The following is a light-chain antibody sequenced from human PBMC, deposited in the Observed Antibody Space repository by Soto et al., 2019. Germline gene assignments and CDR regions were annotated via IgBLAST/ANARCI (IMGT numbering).Light chain of an antibody. Sequence: DVLMTQSPLSLPVTLGQPASISCRSSQSLVSSDGNTYLNWYQQRPGQSPRRLIYKVSNRDSGVPARVRGSGSGTDFALKISRVGAEDVGVYYCLQGSHWPWTFGQGTKVDI. CDR2: KVS. CDR3: LQGSHWPWT. CDR1: QSLVSSDGNTY. V-gene: IGKV2-30*01. J-gene: IGKJ1*01.